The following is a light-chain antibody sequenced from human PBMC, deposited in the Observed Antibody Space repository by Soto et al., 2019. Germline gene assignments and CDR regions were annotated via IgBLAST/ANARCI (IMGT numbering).Light chain of an antibody. V-gene: IGKV3-11*01. CDR3: QQRSNWPPDT. Sequence: EIVLTQSPATLSLSPGERATLSCRASQSVSSYFAWYQQKPGQAPRLLIYDASNRANGIPARFSGSGSGTDVTLTISSREPEDFAGYYCQQRSNWPPDTFGGGTKVEIK. J-gene: IGKJ4*01. CDR2: DAS. CDR1: QSVSSY.